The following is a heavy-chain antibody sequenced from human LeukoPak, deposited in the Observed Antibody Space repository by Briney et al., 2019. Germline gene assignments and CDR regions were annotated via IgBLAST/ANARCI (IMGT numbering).Heavy chain of an antibody. CDR2: ISSSGRNT. J-gene: IGHJ5*02. V-gene: IGHV3-23*01. CDR1: GFTFSSFA. CDR3: AKPSSGCTSFDP. D-gene: IGHD6-19*01. Sequence: PGGSLRLSCVTSGFTFSSFAMNWVRQAPGKGLECVSGISSSGRNTYYAVSVKGRFTISRDNAKNTVYLQMNNLRAEDTAVYYCAKPSSGCTSFDPWGQGTLVTVSS.